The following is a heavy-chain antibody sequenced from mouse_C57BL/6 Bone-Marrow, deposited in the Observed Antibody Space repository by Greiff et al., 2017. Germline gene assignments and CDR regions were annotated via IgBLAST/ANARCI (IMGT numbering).Heavy chain of an antibody. CDR2: INPSNGGT. CDR3: ASFRGSSSWFAY. J-gene: IGHJ3*01. D-gene: IGHD1-1*01. V-gene: IGHV1-53*01. Sequence: QVQLQQPGTELVKPGASVKLSCKASGYTFTSYWMHWVKQRPGQGLEWIGNINPSNGGTNYNEKFKGKATLTVDKSSSTAYMQLSSLTSEDSAVYYCASFRGSSSWFAYWGQGTLVTVSA. CDR1: GYTFTSYW.